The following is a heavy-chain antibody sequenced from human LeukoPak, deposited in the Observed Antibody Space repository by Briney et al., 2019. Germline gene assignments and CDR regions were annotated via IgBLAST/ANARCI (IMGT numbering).Heavy chain of an antibody. J-gene: IGHJ3*02. CDR2: FDPEDGET. Sequence: GASVKVSCKVSGYTLTELSMHWVRQAPGKGLEWMGGFDPEDGETIYAQKFQGRVTMTEDTSADTAYMELSSLRSEDTAVYYCATTPTYGSGSSYHDAFDIWGQGTMVTVSS. CDR1: GYTLTELS. D-gene: IGHD3-10*01. CDR3: ATTPTYGSGSSYHDAFDI. V-gene: IGHV1-24*01.